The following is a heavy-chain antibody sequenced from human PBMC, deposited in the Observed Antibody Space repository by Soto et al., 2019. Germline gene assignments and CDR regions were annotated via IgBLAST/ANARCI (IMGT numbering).Heavy chain of an antibody. D-gene: IGHD6-13*01. CDR3: ARDLYPGIAAAGSNWFDP. Sequence: SVEVSCKASGGTFSSYAITWVRQAPGQGLEWMGGIIPIFGTANYAQKFQGRVTITADESTSTAYMELSSLRSEDTAVYYCARDLYPGIAAAGSNWFDPWGQGTLVTVSS. V-gene: IGHV1-69*13. J-gene: IGHJ5*02. CDR1: GGTFSSYA. CDR2: IIPIFGTA.